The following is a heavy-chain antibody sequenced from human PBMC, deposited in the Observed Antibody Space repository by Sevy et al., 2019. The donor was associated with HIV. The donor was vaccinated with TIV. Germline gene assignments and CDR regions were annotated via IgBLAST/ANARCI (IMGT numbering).Heavy chain of an antibody. D-gene: IGHD2-8*02. CDR2: INPNSGGT. J-gene: IGHJ4*02. CDR3: ATDCTGGGCEEY. Sequence: ASVKVSCKASGYTFTDYYMHWVRQAPGQGLEWMGRINPNSGGTNYAQRFQGRVTMTRDTSISTAYMKQGRLRSDDTVVHYCATDCTGGGCEEYWGQGTLVTVSS. CDR1: GYTFTDYY. V-gene: IGHV1-2*05.